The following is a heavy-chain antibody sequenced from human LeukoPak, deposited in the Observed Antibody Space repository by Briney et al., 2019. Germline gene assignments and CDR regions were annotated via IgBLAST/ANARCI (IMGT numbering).Heavy chain of an antibody. CDR3: AKDNKERGYCSGGSCYSMALDY. CDR2: VSYDGGNQ. V-gene: IGHV3-30*18. J-gene: IGHJ4*02. D-gene: IGHD2-15*01. CDR1: GFAFSSYG. Sequence: PGRSLRLSCAASGFAFSSYGMHWVRQAPGKGLEWVAVVSYDGGNQYYADSVKGRFTISRDNSKNTLYLQMNSLRAEDTAVYYCAKDNKERGYCSGGSCYSMALDYWGQGTLVTVSS.